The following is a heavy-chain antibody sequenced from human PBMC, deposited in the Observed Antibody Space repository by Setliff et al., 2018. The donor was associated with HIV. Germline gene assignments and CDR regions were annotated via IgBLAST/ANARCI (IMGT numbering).Heavy chain of an antibody. Sequence: SETLSLTCTVSGGSISSYYWSWIRQPAGKGLEWIGRIYTSGSTNYNPSLKSRVTMSVDTSKNQFSLELSSVTAADTAVYYCARDRSSGWSKDWFDTWGQGILVTVSS. D-gene: IGHD6-19*01. V-gene: IGHV4-4*07. CDR3: ARDRSSGWSKDWFDT. CDR2: IYTSGST. J-gene: IGHJ5*02. CDR1: GGSISSYY.